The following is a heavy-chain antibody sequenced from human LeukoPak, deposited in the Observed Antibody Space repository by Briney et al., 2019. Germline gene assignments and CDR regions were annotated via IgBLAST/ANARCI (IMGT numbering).Heavy chain of an antibody. Sequence: PGGSLRLSCAASGFTFSSYGMHWVRQAPGKRLEWVAVISYDGSNKYYADSVKGRFTISRDNSKNTLYLQMNSLRAEDTAVYYCAKAGIVVVTAIPGIDYWGQGTLVTVSS. CDR3: AKAGIVVVTAIPGIDY. D-gene: IGHD2-21*02. J-gene: IGHJ4*02. CDR2: ISYDGSNK. CDR1: GFTFSSYG. V-gene: IGHV3-30*18.